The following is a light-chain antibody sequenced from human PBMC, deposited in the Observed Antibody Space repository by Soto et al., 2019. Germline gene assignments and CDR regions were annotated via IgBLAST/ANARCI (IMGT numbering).Light chain of an antibody. J-gene: IGKJ2*01. CDR3: QQYGSSPPYT. CDR1: HSVSSTY. CDR2: GAS. V-gene: IGKV3-20*01. Sequence: EIVLTQSPGTLSLSPGERAALSCRASHSVSSTYLAWYQQKPGQAPRLLIYGASSRATGIPVRFSGSGSGTDFTLTISILEPEDFAVYYCQQYGSSPPYTFGQGTKLEIK.